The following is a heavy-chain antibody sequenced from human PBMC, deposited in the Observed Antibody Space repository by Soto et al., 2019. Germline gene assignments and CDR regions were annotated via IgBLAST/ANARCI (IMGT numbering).Heavy chain of an antibody. J-gene: IGHJ4*02. CDR1: GYTFTSYY. CDR2: INPSGGST. CDR3: ARGNWVSSGPGGFDY. D-gene: IGHD6-19*01. V-gene: IGHV1-46*01. Sequence: QVQLVQSGAEVKKPGASVKVSCKASGYTFTSYYMHWVRQAPGQGLEWMGIINPSGGSTSYAQKFQGRVTMTRDTSTNTVYMELSRLRSEDTAVYYCARGNWVSSGPGGFDYWGQGTLITVSS.